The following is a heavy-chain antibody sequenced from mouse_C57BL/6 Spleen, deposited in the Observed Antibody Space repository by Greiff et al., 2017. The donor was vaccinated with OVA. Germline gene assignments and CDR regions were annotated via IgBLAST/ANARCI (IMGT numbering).Heavy chain of an antibody. Sequence: VKLVESGPELVKPGASVKISCKASGYAFSSSWMNWVKQRPGKGLEWIGRIYPGDGDTNYNGKFKGKATLTADKSSSTAYMQLSSLTSEDSAVYFCATDYYGSSYFDYWGQGTTLTVSS. D-gene: IGHD1-1*01. V-gene: IGHV1-82*01. CDR3: ATDYYGSSYFDY. CDR1: GYAFSSSW. J-gene: IGHJ2*01. CDR2: IYPGDGDT.